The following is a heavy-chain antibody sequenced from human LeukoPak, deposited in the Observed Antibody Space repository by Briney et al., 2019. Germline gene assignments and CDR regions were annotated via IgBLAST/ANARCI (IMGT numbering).Heavy chain of an antibody. CDR1: GFTFSSYA. CDR3: ARDTGH. V-gene: IGHV3-30-3*01. D-gene: IGHD1-14*01. CDR2: ISYDGSNK. J-gene: IGHJ4*02. Sequence: PGRSLRLSCAASGFTFSSYAMHWVRQAPGKGLEWVAVISYDGSNKYYADSVKGRFTISRDNSKNTLYLQMNSLRAEDTAVYYCARDTGHWGQGTLVTVSS.